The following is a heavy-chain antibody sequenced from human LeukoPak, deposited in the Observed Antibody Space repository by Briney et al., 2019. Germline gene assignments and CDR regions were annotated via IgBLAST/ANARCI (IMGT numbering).Heavy chain of an antibody. Sequence: PSETLSLTCTVSGASISSGGYYWSWLRQHPAKGLEWIGYIYYTGSTYYNPSLQSRVTMSVDTSKNQFSLTLSSVTAADTGVYYCANHCSGGTCYRYYFDHWGQGTLVTVSA. CDR3: ANHCSGGTCYRYYFDH. CDR2: IYYTGST. V-gene: IGHV4-31*03. CDR1: GASISSGGYY. D-gene: IGHD2-15*01. J-gene: IGHJ4*02.